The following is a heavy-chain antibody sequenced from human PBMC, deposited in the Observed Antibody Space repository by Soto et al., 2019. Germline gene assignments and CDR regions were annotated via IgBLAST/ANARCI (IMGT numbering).Heavy chain of an antibody. D-gene: IGHD3-10*01. CDR2: ISYDGSNK. CDR3: ARVSGPSGTDAFDI. Sequence: QVQLVESGGGVVQPGRSLRLSCAASGFTFSSYAMHWVRQAPGKGLEWVAVISYDGSNKYYADAVKGRFSISRDNYKNRLYLQMNRLRDEDTAVYYCARVSGPSGTDAFDIWGQGTIVTVSS. J-gene: IGHJ3*02. CDR1: GFTFSSYA. V-gene: IGHV3-30-3*01.